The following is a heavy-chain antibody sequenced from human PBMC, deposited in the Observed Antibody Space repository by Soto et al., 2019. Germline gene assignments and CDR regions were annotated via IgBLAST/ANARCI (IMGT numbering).Heavy chain of an antibody. CDR1: GGSFVNST. CDR2: IIPIIGIP. Sequence: QVQLVQSGAEVKKPGSSMKVSCTASGGSFVNSTVNWVRQAPGQGLEWMGRIIPIIGIPAYAQRFRGRVTMIADKATNTAYMALSSLRSEDTALDYCAISENAFLGNAYWGQGTQVTVSS. J-gene: IGHJ1*01. V-gene: IGHV1-69*02. CDR3: AISENAFLGNAY. D-gene: IGHD7-27*01.